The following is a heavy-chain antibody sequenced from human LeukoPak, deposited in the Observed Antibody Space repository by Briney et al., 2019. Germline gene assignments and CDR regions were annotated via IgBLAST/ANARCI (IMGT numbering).Heavy chain of an antibody. D-gene: IGHD3-3*01. V-gene: IGHV7-4-1*02. Sequence: ASVKVSCTASGYTFTSYAMNWVRQAPGQGLEWMGWIDTNTGNPTYAQGFTGRFVFSLDTSVTTVYLQISSLKAEDTAVYFCAREDFWSGYSVGYWGQGTLVTVSS. J-gene: IGHJ4*02. CDR3: AREDFWSGYSVGY. CDR1: GYTFTSYA. CDR2: IDTNTGNP.